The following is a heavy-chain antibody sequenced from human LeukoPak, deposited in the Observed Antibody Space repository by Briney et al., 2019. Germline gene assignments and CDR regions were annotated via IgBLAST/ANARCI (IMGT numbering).Heavy chain of an antibody. CDR3: AKGSKLVVITRDHYMAV. V-gene: IGHV3-30*18. J-gene: IGHJ6*03. CDR1: GFTFSSYG. D-gene: IGHD3-22*01. CDR2: ISYDGSNN. Sequence: GGSLRLSCAASGFTFSSYGMSWVRQAPGKGLEWVAAISYDGSNNYYADSVKGRFTISRDNSKNTLYLQMNSLRAEDTAVYYCAKGSKLVVITRDHYMAVWGKGTTVTISS.